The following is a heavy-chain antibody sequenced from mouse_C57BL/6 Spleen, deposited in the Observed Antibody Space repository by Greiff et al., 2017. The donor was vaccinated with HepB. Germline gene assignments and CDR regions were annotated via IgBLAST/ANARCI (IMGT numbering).Heavy chain of an antibody. CDR1: GFTFSDYY. D-gene: IGHD2-5*01. V-gene: IGHV5-16*01. J-gene: IGHJ1*03. Sequence: EVMLVESEGGLVQPGSSMKLSCTASGFTFSDYYMAWVRQVPEKGLEWVANINYDGSSTYYLDSLKSRFIISRDNAKNILYLQMSSLKSEDTATYYCAREDYSNFYWYFDVWGTGTTVTVSS. CDR3: AREDYSNFYWYFDV. CDR2: INYDGSST.